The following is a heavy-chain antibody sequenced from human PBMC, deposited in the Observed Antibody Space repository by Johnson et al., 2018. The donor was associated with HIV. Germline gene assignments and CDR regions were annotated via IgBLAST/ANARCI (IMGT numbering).Heavy chain of an antibody. Sequence: QVQLVESGGGVVQPGRSLRLSCAATGFTFSNYAMHWVRQAPGKGLECVAVISYDGSNKYYADSVKGRFTISRDSSKNTLYLQMNSLRAEDTAVYYCATDEYTNSLGVWGQGTMVTVSS. D-gene: IGHD6-6*01. CDR1: GFTFSNYA. CDR3: ATDEYTNSLGV. V-gene: IGHV3-30-3*01. CDR2: ISYDGSNK. J-gene: IGHJ3*01.